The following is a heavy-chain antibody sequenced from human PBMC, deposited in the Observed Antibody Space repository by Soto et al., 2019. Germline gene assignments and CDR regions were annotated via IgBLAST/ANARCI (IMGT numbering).Heavy chain of an antibody. J-gene: IGHJ4*02. CDR2: VYYSGST. D-gene: IGHD3-10*01. CDR1: GDSISSSSYY. V-gene: IGHV4-61*05. Sequence: SETLSLTCSVSGDSISSSSYYWGWIRQPPGKGLEWFGYVYYSGSTNYNPSLKSRVTISVDTSKNQFSLKLSSVTAADTAVYYCASLSIVRGGGFFDCWGQGTLVTVSS. CDR3: ASLSIVRGGGFFDC.